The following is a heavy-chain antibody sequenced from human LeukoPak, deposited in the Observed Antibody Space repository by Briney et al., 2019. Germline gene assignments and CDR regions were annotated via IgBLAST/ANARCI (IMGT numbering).Heavy chain of an antibody. CDR2: IYYTGKT. D-gene: IGHD3-22*01. J-gene: IGHJ2*01. Sequence: SETLSLTCTVSGGSINSGSYYWGWLRQPPGKGLEWIGSIYYTGKTYYNPSLKSRATMSVDTSKNHFSLTLSSVTAADTALYYCAALHTPNGNYNWYFDLWGRGTLVTVSS. CDR1: GGSINSGSYY. V-gene: IGHV4-39*01. CDR3: AALHTPNGNYNWYFDL.